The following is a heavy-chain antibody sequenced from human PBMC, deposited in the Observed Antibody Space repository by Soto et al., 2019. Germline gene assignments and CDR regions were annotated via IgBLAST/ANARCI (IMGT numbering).Heavy chain of an antibody. CDR3: VRDEGAPRTYYFDH. CDR2: IWYDGVNK. Sequence: GGSLRLSCAASGFAFSDCGSHWVRQAPGKGLEWVAFIWYDGVNKYYADSVKGRFTISRDNSKNTVYLQMNTLRAEDTAVYYCVRDEGAPRTYYFDHWGQGTLVTVSS. V-gene: IGHV3-33*01. J-gene: IGHJ4*01. CDR1: GFAFSDCG.